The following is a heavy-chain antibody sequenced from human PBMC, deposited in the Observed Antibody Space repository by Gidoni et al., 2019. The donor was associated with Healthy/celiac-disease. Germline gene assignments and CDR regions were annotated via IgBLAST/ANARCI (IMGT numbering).Heavy chain of an antibody. J-gene: IGHJ4*02. CDR1: GGSFSGYY. Sequence: QVQLQQWGAGLLKPSETLSLTCAVYGGSFSGYYWSWIRQPPGKGLEWIGEINHSGSTNYNPSLKRRVTISVDTSKNQFSLKLSSVTAADTAVYYCASQSRYGSGISWGQGTLVTVSS. V-gene: IGHV4-34*01. D-gene: IGHD3-10*01. CDR2: INHSGST. CDR3: ASQSRYGSGIS.